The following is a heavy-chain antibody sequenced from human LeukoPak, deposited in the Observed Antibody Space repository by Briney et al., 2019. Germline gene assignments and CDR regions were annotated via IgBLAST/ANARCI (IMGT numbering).Heavy chain of an antibody. CDR3: ARVPGGMEWSDFDY. J-gene: IGHJ4*02. Sequence: GGSLRLSCEVPGFSFKDYAMNWVRQAPGKGLEWVSSISSINDYIWYADSVRGRFTISRDNAKNSLYLQMNSLRAEDTAVYYCARVPGGMEWSDFDYWGQGTLVAVSS. CDR1: GFSFKDYA. CDR2: ISSINDYI. D-gene: IGHD3-3*01. V-gene: IGHV3-21*06.